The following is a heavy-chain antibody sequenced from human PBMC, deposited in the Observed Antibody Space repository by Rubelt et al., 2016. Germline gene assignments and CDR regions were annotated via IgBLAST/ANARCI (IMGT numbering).Heavy chain of an antibody. CDR3: EKDGDLIVRAFDI. CDR1: GGSFSGYY. CDR2: ISGSGGST. V-gene: IGHV3-23*01. J-gene: IGHJ3*02. Sequence: VQLQQWGAGLLKPSETLSLTCAVYGGSFSGYYWSWIRQPPGKGLEWVSAISGSGGSTYYADSVKGRFTSSRDNSKNTRYLQMNSLRAEDTAVYYCEKDGDLIVRAFDIWGQGTMVTVSS. D-gene: IGHD3-22*01.